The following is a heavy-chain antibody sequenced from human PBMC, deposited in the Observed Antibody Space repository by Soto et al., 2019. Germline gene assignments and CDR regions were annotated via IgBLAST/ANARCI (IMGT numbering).Heavy chain of an antibody. J-gene: IGHJ5*01. CDR1: GFTFSGSA. Sequence: GGSLRLSCAASGFTFSGSAMNWVRQAPGKGLEWVSAISGSGGSTYYADSVKGRFTISRDNSKNTLYLQMNSLRAEDTAVYYCAKSPRIVGALLRLFDFCAQGTPVT. D-gene: IGHD2-15*01. CDR3: AKSPRIVGALLRLFDF. CDR2: ISGSGGST. V-gene: IGHV3-23*01.